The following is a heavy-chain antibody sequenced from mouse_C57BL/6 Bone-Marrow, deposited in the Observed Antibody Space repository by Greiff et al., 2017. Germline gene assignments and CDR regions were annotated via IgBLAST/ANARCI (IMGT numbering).Heavy chain of an antibody. CDR1: GYSITSGYY. CDR3: ARGVRD. J-gene: IGHJ4*01. V-gene: IGHV3-6*01. Sequence: EVKLMESGPGLVKPSQSLSLTCSVTGYSITSGYYWNWIRQFPGNKLEWMGYISYDGSNNYNPSLKNRISITRDTSKTQFFLKLNSVTTEDTATYYCARGVRDWGQGTSVTVSS. D-gene: IGHD2-5*01. CDR2: ISYDGSN.